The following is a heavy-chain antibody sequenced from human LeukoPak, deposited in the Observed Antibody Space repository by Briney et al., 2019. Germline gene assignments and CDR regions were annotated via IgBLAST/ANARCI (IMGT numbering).Heavy chain of an antibody. CDR3: ARYNWGTYYFDY. J-gene: IGHJ4*02. Sequence: GESLKISCKGSGYSFTSYWIGWVRQMPGKGLEWMGIIYPGDSETKYSPSFQGQVTIAADKSISTAYLQWSCLKASDTAMYYCARYNWGTYYFDYWGQGTLVTVSS. CDR1: GYSFTSYW. D-gene: IGHD1-1*01. CDR2: IYPGDSET. V-gene: IGHV5-51*01.